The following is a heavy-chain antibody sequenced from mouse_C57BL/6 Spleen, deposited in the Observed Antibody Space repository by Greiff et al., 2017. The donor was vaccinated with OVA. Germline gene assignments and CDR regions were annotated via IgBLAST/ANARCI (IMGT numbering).Heavy chain of an antibody. CDR2: ISSGGSYT. CDR3: ARLTGGYFDY. J-gene: IGHJ2*01. Sequence: EVQLVESGGDLVKPGGSLKLSCAASGFTFSSYGMSWVRQTPDKRLEWVATISSGGSYTYYPDSVKGRFTISRDNAKNTLYLQMSSLKSEDTAMDYCARLTGGYFDYWGQGTTLTVSS. V-gene: IGHV5-6*01. CDR1: GFTFSSYG. D-gene: IGHD4-1*01.